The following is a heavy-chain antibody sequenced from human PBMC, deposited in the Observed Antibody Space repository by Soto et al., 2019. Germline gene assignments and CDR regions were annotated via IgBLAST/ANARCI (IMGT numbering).Heavy chain of an antibody. CDR1: GFTFSSYA. CDR3: AKDIQGGWLNNNWFDP. Sequence: GGSLRLSCAASGFTFSSYAMSWVRQAPGKGLEWVSGISGSGGSTDYADSVKGRFTISRDNSKNTLYLQMNSLRAEDTAVYYCAKDIQGGWLNNNWFDPWGQGTLVTVSS. CDR2: ISGSGGST. J-gene: IGHJ5*02. D-gene: IGHD6-19*01. V-gene: IGHV3-23*01.